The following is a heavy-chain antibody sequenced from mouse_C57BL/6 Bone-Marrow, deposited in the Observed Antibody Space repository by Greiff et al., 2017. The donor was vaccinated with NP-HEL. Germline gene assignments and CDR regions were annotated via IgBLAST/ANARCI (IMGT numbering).Heavy chain of an antibody. CDR1: GYTFTDHT. Sequence: QVQLQQSDAELVKPGASVKISCKVSGYTFTDHTIHWMKQRPEQGLEWIGYIYPRDGSTKYTEKFKGKATLTADKSSSTAYMQLNSLTSEDSAVYCCAGRERRIGSSYEGDYWGQGTTLTVSS. CDR2: IYPRDGST. CDR3: AGRERRIGSSYEGDY. D-gene: IGHD1-1*01. J-gene: IGHJ2*01. V-gene: IGHV1-78*01.